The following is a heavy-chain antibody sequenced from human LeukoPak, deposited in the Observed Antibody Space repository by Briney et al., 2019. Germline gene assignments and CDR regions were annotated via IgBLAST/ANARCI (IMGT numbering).Heavy chain of an antibody. CDR1: GGSISSGGYY. J-gene: IGHJ4*02. D-gene: IGHD6-19*01. CDR2: IYYSGST. V-gene: IGHV4-31*03. CDR3: ARRGHNSGHFDY. Sequence: SETLSLTCTVSGGSISSGGYYWSWIRQHPGKGLEWIGYIYYSGSTYYNPSLKSRVTISVDTSKTQFSLRLSSVTAADTAVYYCARRGHNSGHFDYWGQGTLVTVSS.